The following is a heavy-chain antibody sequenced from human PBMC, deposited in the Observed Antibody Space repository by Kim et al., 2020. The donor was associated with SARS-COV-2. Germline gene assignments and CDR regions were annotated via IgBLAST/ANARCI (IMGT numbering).Heavy chain of an antibody. D-gene: IGHD3-22*01. CDR1: GFTFSSYS. V-gene: IGHV3-21*01. Sequence: GGSLRLSCAASGFTFSSYSMNWVRQAPGKGLEWVSSISSSSSYIYYADSVKGRFTISRDNAKNSLYLQMNSLRAEDTAVYYCARGAETYYYDSSGYSDYWGQGTLVTVSS. J-gene: IGHJ4*02. CDR3: ARGAETYYYDSSGYSDY. CDR2: ISSSSSYI.